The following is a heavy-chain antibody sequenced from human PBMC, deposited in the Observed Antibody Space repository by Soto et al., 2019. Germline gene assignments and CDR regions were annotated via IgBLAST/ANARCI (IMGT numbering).Heavy chain of an antibody. CDR1: GFAFSGFG. Sequence: QVHLVESGGGVVQPGRSLRLSCAASGFAFSGFGMHWVRQAPGKGLDWVALIWYDGSSQYYAKSVEGRFTISRDNSKNMLYLQMNSLRIEATAVYYCARDRSVMLGARDWGQGTVVTVSS. D-gene: IGHD3-16*01. V-gene: IGHV3-33*01. CDR2: IWYDGSSQ. J-gene: IGHJ4*02. CDR3: ARDRSVMLGARD.